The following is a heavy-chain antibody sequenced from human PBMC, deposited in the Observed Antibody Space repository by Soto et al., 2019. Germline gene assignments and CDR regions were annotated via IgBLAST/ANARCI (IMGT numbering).Heavy chain of an antibody. V-gene: IGHV3-33*01. CDR1: GFTFSSYG. CDR2: IWYDGSNK. D-gene: IGHD3-22*01. Sequence: PGGSLRLSCAASGFTFSSYGMHWVRQAPGKGLEWVAVIWYDGSNKYYADSVKGRFTISRDNAKNSLYLQMNSLRAEDTAVYYCARSITDYYDSSGYYDDYWGQGTLVTVSS. J-gene: IGHJ4*02. CDR3: ARSITDYYDSSGYYDDY.